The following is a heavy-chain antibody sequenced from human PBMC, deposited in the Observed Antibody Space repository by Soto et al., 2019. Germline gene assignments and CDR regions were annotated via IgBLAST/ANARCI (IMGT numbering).Heavy chain of an antibody. J-gene: IGHJ4*02. CDR1: GFTFSFYA. Sequence: GSLRLSCAASGFTFSFYAMHWVRQAPGKGLEWVGVISYNGRNKHYIDSVKGRFTISRDNSQDTLYLQMDSLRPDDTAVSYCARKATLRDRSQFYFDSWGQGTLVTVSS. V-gene: IGHV3-30*04. CDR3: ARKATLRDRSQFYFDS. CDR2: ISYNGRNK.